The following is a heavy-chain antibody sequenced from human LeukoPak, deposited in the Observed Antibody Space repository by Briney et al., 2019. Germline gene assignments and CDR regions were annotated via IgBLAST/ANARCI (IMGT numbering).Heavy chain of an antibody. D-gene: IGHD4-17*01. CDR2: IYSGGST. CDR1: GFTVSSNY. J-gene: IGHJ4*02. V-gene: IGHV3-53*01. Sequence: GGSLRLSCAASGFTVSSNYMSWVRQAPGKGLEWVSVIYSGGSTYYADSVKGRFTISGDNSKNTLYLQMNSLRAEDTAVYYCARSRDDYGDYFEYWGQGTLVTVSS. CDR3: ARSRDDYGDYFEY.